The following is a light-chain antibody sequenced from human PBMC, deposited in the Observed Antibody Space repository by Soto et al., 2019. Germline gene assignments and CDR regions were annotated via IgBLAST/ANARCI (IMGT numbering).Light chain of an antibody. CDR1: SSNIGAGYD. CDR3: QSYDSSLSGKV. Sequence: SVLTQPPSASGAPGQRVTISCTGSSSNIGAGYDVHWYQQLPGTAPKLLIYGNSNRPSGVPDRFSGSKSGTSASLAITGLQAEDEADYYCQSYDSSLSGKVFGTGTKVTVL. CDR2: GNS. V-gene: IGLV1-40*01. J-gene: IGLJ1*01.